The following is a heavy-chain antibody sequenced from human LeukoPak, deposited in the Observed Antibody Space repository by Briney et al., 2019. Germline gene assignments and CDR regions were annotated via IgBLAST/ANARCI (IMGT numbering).Heavy chain of an antibody. CDR2: ISGSGGST. D-gene: IGHD3-22*01. J-gene: IGHJ3*02. V-gene: IGHV3-23*01. CDR1: GFTFSSYA. CDR3: AKDFQYYYDSSGPRGAFDI. Sequence: GGSLRLSCAASGFTFSSYAMTWVRQAPGKGLEWVSAISGSGGSTYYADSVKGRFTISRDNSKNTLYLQMNSLRAEDTAVYYCAKDFQYYYDSSGPRGAFDIWGQGTMVTVSS.